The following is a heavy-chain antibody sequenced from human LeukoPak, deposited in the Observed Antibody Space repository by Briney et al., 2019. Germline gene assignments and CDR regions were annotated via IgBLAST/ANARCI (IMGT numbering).Heavy chain of an antibody. CDR3: ARDTSGIRDDAFDI. CDR2: IYSGGST. Sequence: GGSLRLSCAASGFTFSSNYMSWVRQAPGKGLEWVSVIYSGGSTYYSDSVKGRFTISRDNSKNTLYLQMNSLRAEDTAVYCCARDTSGIRDDAFDIWGQGTMVTVSS. D-gene: IGHD3-10*01. CDR1: GFTFSSNY. J-gene: IGHJ3*02. V-gene: IGHV3-66*02.